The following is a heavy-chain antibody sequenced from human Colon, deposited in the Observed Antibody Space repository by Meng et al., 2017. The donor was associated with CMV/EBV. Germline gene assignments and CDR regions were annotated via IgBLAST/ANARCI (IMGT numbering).Heavy chain of an antibody. J-gene: IGHJ4*02. D-gene: IGHD6-13*01. Sequence: QVLLVQSGTEMKKPAASVKVSCKTSGYTFTANHLHWVRQAPGQGLEWMGWIYPQDGGTYFAQKFQDRVTLTRDTSITTAYMELSGLTSDDTAIYYCVRESWYFDFWGEGTLVTVSS. V-gene: IGHV1-2*02. CDR2: IYPQDGGT. CDR1: GYTFTANH. CDR3: VRESWYFDF.